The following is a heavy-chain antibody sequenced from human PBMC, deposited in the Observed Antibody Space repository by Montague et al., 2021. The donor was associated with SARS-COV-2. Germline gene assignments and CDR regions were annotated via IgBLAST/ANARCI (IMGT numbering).Heavy chain of an antibody. CDR2: VNQVGNS. Sequence: SETLSLTCAVYGGSFGDHYWSWIRQSPGRGLQWIGEVNQVGNSYYNPSLRSRVSVTVDSYKSQVSLKVRSLTVADSGLYFCARGRYGTSGYKPQLFEYWGQGTLVTVSS. J-gene: IGHJ1*01. CDR1: GGSFGDHY. V-gene: IGHV4-34*01. D-gene: IGHD5-12*01. CDR3: ARGRYGTSGYKPQLFEY.